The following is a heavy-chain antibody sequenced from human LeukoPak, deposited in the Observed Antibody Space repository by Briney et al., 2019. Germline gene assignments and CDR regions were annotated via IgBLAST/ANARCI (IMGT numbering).Heavy chain of an antibody. V-gene: IGHV3-23*01. J-gene: IGHJ4*02. CDR3: AKGPTWGWYEGYFDY. CDR2: IEVGGAIT. Sequence: GGSLRLSCAASGFTFSSYAMTWVRRAPGKGLEWVSTIEVGGAITHYAASVKGRFTISRDNSNNRLYLQMNSLRAEDTAVYYCAKGPTWGWYEGYFDYWGQGTLVSVSS. CDR1: GFTFSSYA. D-gene: IGHD6-19*01.